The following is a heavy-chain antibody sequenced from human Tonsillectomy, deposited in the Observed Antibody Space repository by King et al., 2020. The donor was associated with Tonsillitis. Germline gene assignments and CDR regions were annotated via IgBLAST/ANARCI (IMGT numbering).Heavy chain of an antibody. Sequence: VQLVESGGGVVQPGRSLRLSCEASGFVFSSYDMQWVGQTPGKGLEWVAVIAFDGSTKNYADSVKGRFTISRENSKKTLYLQMDSLRDGDTAVYYCANTPGGGKYYQYTDVWGKGTTVTVSS. D-gene: IGHD3-16*01. CDR3: ANTPGGGKYYQYTDV. V-gene: IGHV3-33*03. CDR1: GFVFSSYD. J-gene: IGHJ6*03. CDR2: IAFDGSTK.